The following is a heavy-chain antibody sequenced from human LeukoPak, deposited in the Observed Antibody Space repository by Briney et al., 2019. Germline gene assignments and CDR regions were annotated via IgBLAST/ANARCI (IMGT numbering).Heavy chain of an antibody. CDR1: GFIFSSHG. CDR3: AREGVVVPAAMNWFDP. Sequence: GGSLRLSCAASGFIFSSHGMHWVRQAPGKGLEWVAVISYDGNNKYYADSVKGRFTISRDNPKNTLYLQMNSLRAEDTAVYYCAREGVVVPAAMNWFDPWGQGTLVTVSS. V-gene: IGHV3-30*03. CDR2: ISYDGNNK. D-gene: IGHD2-2*01. J-gene: IGHJ5*02.